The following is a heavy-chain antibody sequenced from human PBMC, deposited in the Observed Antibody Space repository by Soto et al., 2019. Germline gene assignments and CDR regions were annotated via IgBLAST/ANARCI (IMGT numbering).Heavy chain of an antibody. CDR1: GSTFGSYA. D-gene: IGHD2-21*01. Sequence: GGSLRLSCAASGSTFGSYAMSWVRQAPGKGLEWVSSMNGGGGSTYYAESVQGRFTISRDNSKNTLYLQMNSLRVEDTAVYYCAKKSEIAVPRYYFDLWGQGTLVTVSS. V-gene: IGHV3-23*01. CDR3: AKKSEIAVPRYYFDL. J-gene: IGHJ4*02. CDR2: MNGGGGST.